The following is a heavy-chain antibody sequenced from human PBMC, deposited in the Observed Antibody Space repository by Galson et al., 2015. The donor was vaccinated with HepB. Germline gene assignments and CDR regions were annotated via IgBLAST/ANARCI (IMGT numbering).Heavy chain of an antibody. D-gene: IGHD3-9*01. CDR3: ARGAFDQTLDN. Sequence: SLRLSCAASGVSFSDYTLHWVRQAPGQGLEWMTYILSDGIRKKYADSVKGRFTVSRDNSRHTLFLQMSSLRPEDTAHYYCARGAFDQTLDNWGQGALVPVSS. J-gene: IGHJ4*02. V-gene: IGHV3-30*15. CDR1: GVSFSDYT. CDR2: ILSDGIRK.